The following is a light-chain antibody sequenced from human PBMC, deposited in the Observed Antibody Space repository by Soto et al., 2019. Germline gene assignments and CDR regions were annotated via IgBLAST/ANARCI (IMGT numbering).Light chain of an antibody. J-gene: IGKJ2*01. CDR3: QVPGRSALYT. Sequence: EIVLTQSPGTLSLSPGERATLSCRASQSVSSSSLAWYHQKRGQAPRLLIYGASSRATGIPDRFSGSGSGTDFTLTISRLEPEDFAVYYCQVPGRSALYTFGRGTRLEIK. CDR2: GAS. CDR1: QSVSSSS. V-gene: IGKV3-20*01.